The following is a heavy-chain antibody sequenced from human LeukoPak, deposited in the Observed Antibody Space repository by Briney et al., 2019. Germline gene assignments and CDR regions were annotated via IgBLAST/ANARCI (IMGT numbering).Heavy chain of an antibody. D-gene: IGHD3-3*01. V-gene: IGHV4-34*01. Sequence: SETLSLTCAVYGGSFSGYYWSWIRQPPGKGLEWIGEINHSGSTNYNPSLKSRVTISVDTSKNQFSLKLSSVTAADTAVYYCARGERVVRSYYFDYWGQGTLVTVSS. CDR2: INHSGST. CDR1: GGSFSGYY. J-gene: IGHJ4*02. CDR3: ARGERVVRSYYFDY.